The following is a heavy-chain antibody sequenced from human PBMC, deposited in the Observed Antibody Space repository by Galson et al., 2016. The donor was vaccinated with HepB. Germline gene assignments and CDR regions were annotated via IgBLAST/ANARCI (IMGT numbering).Heavy chain of an antibody. CDR2: IYHSGIT. CDR1: GGSLSTPGYY. D-gene: IGHD3-10*01. CDR3: AGVFDLVRGKHWFDP. Sequence: TLSLTCSVSGGSLSTPGYYWSWVRQHPGKGLEWLGYIYHSGITFYNPSLKSRLTIFVDKSQNQFSLTLTSLTAADTAVYYCAGVFDLVRGKHWFDPWGPGTLVTVSS. J-gene: IGHJ5*02. V-gene: IGHV4-31*03.